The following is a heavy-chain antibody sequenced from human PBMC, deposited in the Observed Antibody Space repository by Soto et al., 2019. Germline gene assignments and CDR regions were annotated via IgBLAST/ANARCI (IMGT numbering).Heavy chain of an antibody. D-gene: IGHD4-17*01. CDR2: ISYDGSNK. Sequence: GGSLRLSCAASGFTFSSYAMHWVRQAPGKGLEWVAVISYDGSNKYYADSVKGRFTISRDNSKNTLYLQMNSLRAEDTAVYYCAREALSEDYGDYAPPPFDYWGQGTLVTVSS. CDR1: GFTFSSYA. CDR3: AREALSEDYGDYAPPPFDY. V-gene: IGHV3-30-3*01. J-gene: IGHJ4*02.